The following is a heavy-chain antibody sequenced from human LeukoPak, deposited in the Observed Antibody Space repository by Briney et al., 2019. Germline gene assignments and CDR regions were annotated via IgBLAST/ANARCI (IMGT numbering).Heavy chain of an antibody. Sequence: ASVKVSCKASGYTFTNYAMNWVRQAPGPGLEWMGWINTNTGNQTYAQGFTGRLVFSLDTSVSTAFLQISSLKAEDTAVYYCAREEYYGSSASTNFYYWGQGTLVTVSS. V-gene: IGHV7-4-1*02. CDR3: AREEYYGSSASTNFYY. D-gene: IGHD3-22*01. CDR1: GYTFTNYA. CDR2: INTNTGNQ. J-gene: IGHJ4*02.